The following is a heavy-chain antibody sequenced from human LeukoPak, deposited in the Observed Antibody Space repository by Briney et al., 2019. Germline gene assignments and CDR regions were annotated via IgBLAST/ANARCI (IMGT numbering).Heavy chain of an antibody. Sequence: GGSLRLSCAASGFTFSSYSMNWVRQAPGKGLEWVSYISSSGSTIYYADSVKGRFTISRDNAKNSLYLQMNSLRAEDTAVYYCAREDSSVDYWGQGTLVTVSS. D-gene: IGHD3-22*01. CDR1: GFTFSSYS. CDR2: ISSSGSTI. V-gene: IGHV3-48*04. J-gene: IGHJ4*02. CDR3: AREDSSVDY.